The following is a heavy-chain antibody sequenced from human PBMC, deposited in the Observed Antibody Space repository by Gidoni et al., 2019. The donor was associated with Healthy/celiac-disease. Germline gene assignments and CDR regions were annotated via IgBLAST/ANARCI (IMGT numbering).Heavy chain of an antibody. D-gene: IGHD4-17*01. Sequence: EVQLVESGGGLVKPGGSRRLSCAPSGFTFSSYSMTWVRQAPGKGLGWVSSISSSSSYIYYADSVKGRFTISRDNAKNSLYLQMNSLRAEDTAVYYCAREDYGGNSEAYWGQGTLVTVSS. CDR3: AREDYGGNSEAY. CDR2: ISSSSSYI. CDR1: GFTFSSYS. J-gene: IGHJ4*02. V-gene: IGHV3-21*01.